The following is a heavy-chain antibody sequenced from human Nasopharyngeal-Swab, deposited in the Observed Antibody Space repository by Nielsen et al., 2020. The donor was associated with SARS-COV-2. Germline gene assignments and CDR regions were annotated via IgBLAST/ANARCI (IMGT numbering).Heavy chain of an antibody. V-gene: IGHV3-30*18. CDR3: AKSGVIQLWLLAAFDI. CDR2: ISYDGSNK. D-gene: IGHD5-18*01. Sequence: GESLKISCAASGFTFSSYEMNWVRQAPGKGLEWVAVISYDGSNKYYADSVKGRFTISRDNSKNTLYLQMNSLRAEDTAVYDCAKSGVIQLWLLAAFDIWGQGTMVTVSS. CDR1: GFTFSSYE. J-gene: IGHJ3*02.